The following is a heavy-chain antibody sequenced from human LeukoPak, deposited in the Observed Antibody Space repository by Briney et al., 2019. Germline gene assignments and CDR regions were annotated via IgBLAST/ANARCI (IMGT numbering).Heavy chain of an antibody. CDR2: IYYSGST. CDR1: GGSISSRSYY. CDR3: AREGSYYDSSGYPYFDY. V-gene: IGHV4-39*07. J-gene: IGHJ4*02. Sequence: SETLSLTCTVSGGSISSRSYYWGWIRQPPGKGLEWIGSIYYSGSTYYNPSLQSRVTISVDTSKNQFSLKLSSVTAADTADYYCAREGSYYDSSGYPYFDYWGQGTLVTVSS. D-gene: IGHD3-22*01.